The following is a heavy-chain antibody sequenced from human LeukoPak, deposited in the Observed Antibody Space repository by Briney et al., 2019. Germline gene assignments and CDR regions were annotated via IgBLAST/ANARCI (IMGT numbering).Heavy chain of an antibody. Sequence: ASVKVSCTASGYTFTGYYMHWVRQAPGQGLEWMGWINPNSGGTNYAQKFQGRVTMTRDTSISTAYMEPSRLRSDDTAVCYSARAGGAGVARDTYFDYWGQGTLVTVSS. D-gene: IGHD5-18*01. CDR1: GYTFTGYY. J-gene: IGHJ4*02. V-gene: IGHV1-2*02. CDR2: INPNSGGT. CDR3: ARAGGAGVARDTYFDY.